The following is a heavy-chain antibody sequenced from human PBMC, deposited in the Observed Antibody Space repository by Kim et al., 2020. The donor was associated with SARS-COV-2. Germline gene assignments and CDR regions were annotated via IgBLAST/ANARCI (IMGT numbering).Heavy chain of an antibody. CDR1: GGSFSGYY. CDR2: INHSGST. V-gene: IGHV4-34*01. Sequence: SETLSLTCAVYGGSFSGYYWSWIRQPPGKGLEWIGEINHSGSTNYNPSLKSRVTISVDTSKNQFSLKLSSVTAADTAVYYCATSIVGITAFDIWGQGTM. D-gene: IGHD3-22*01. CDR3: ATSIVGITAFDI. J-gene: IGHJ3*02.